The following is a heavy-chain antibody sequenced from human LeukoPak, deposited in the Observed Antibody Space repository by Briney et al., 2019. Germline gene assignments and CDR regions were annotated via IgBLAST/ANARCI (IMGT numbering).Heavy chain of an antibody. CDR3: ARDLYAYGDHYFGY. CDR2: IKQDGSEK. Sequence: GGSLRLSCAASGFTFSSYWMSWVRQAPGKGLEWVANIKQDGSEKYYVDSVKGRFTISRDNAKNSLYLQMNSLRAEDTAVYYCARDLYAYGDHYFGYWGQGTLVTVSS. D-gene: IGHD4-17*01. V-gene: IGHV3-7*01. J-gene: IGHJ4*02. CDR1: GFTFSSYW.